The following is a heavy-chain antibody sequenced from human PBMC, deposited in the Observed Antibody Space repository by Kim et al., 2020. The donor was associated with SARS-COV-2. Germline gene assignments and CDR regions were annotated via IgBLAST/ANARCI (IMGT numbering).Heavy chain of an antibody. CDR2: IYYSGST. D-gene: IGHD2-2*01. V-gene: IGHV4-59*08. J-gene: IGHJ2*01. CDR1: GGSISSYY. Sequence: SETLSLTCTVSGGSISSYYWSWIRQPPGKGLEWIGYIYYSGSTNYNPSLKSRVTISVDTSKNQFSLKLSSVTAADTAVYYCARHSYQTGAGRYFDLWGRGTLVTVSS. CDR3: ARHSYQTGAGRYFDL.